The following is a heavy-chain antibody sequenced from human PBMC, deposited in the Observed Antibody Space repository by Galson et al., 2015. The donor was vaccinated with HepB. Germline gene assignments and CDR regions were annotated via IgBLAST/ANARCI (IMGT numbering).Heavy chain of an antibody. CDR1: GFSFSSYE. CDR3: ARGFFGYTESYFDY. D-gene: IGHD3-16*02. CDR2: INDFGNA. J-gene: IGHJ4*02. Sequence: LRLSCAASGFSFSSYEMSWVRQPPGKGLEWIGEINDFGNANYNPSLRSRVTISVDTSQKQFSLKLSSVTAADTAVYYCARGFFGYTESYFDYWGQGTPVAVSA. V-gene: IGHV4-34*01.